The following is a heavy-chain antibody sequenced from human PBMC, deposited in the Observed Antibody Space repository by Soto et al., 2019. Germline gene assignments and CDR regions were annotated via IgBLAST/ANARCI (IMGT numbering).Heavy chain of an antibody. J-gene: IGHJ6*02. CDR1: GGSIIGYY. V-gene: IGHV4-59*01. Sequence: SETLSLTCTVSGGSIIGYYWSWIRQPPGKGLEWIGYIYYSGSTNYNPSLKSRVTISVDTSKNQFSLKLSSVTAADTAVYYCASTSIPSYYDFWSGYSLYYYYYGMDVWGQGTTVTVSS. D-gene: IGHD3-3*01. CDR2: IYYSGST. CDR3: ASTSIPSYYDFWSGYSLYYYYYGMDV.